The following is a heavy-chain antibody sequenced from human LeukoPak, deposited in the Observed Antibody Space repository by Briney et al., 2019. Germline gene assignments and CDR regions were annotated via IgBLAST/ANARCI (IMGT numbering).Heavy chain of an antibody. CDR2: IYHSGST. CDR1: GYPFSSGYY. V-gene: IGHV4-38-2*01. Sequence: SETLSLTCAVSGYPFSSGYYWGWIRQPPGKGLEWIGSIYHSGSTYYNPSLKSRVSISLDTSKNQFSLNLTSVTAADTAVYYCTRGNRYYDSSGPLDYWGQGTLVTVSS. CDR3: TRGNRYYDSSGPLDY. D-gene: IGHD3-22*01. J-gene: IGHJ4*02.